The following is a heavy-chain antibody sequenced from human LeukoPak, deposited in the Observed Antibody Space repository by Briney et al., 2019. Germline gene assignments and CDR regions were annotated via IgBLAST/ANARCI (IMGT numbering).Heavy chain of an antibody. CDR3: AHRPMYYYDSSGYYDY. CDR2: IYWNDDK. CDR1: GFSLSTSGVG. V-gene: IGHV2-5*01. J-gene: IGHJ4*02. D-gene: IGHD3-22*01. Sequence: SGPTLVKPTQTLTLTCTFSGFSLSTSGVGVGWIRHPPGKALDWLALIYWNDDKRYSPSLQSRLTITKDTSKNQVVLTMTNMDPVDTATYYCAHRPMYYYDSSGYYDYWGQGTLVTVSS.